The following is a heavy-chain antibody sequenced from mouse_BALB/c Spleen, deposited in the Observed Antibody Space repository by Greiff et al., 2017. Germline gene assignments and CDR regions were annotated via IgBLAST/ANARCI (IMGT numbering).Heavy chain of an antibody. Sequence: VQLQESGPELVKPGASVKISCKASGYSFTSYYIHWVKQRPGQGLEWIGWIFPGSGNTKYNEKFKGKATLTADTSSSTAYMQLSSLTSEDSAVYFCARRGLDYGSSPWFAYWGQGTLVTVSA. V-gene: IGHV1-66*01. J-gene: IGHJ3*01. CDR3: ARRGLDYGSSPWFAY. D-gene: IGHD1-1*01. CDR2: IFPGSGNT. CDR1: GYSFTSYY.